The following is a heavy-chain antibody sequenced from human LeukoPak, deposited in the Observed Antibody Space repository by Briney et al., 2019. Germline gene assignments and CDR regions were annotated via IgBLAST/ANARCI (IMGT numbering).Heavy chain of an antibody. V-gene: IGHV3-7*01. D-gene: IGHD6-13*01. CDR3: ARAGSWYQDAFDI. Sequence: PSETLSLTCAVYGGSFSGYYWSWIRQAPGKGLEWVANIKQDGSEKYYVDSVKGRFTISRDNAKNSLYLQMNSLRAEDTAVYYCARAGSWYQDAFDIWGQGTMVTVSS. CDR2: IKQDGSEK. CDR1: GGSFSGYY. J-gene: IGHJ3*02.